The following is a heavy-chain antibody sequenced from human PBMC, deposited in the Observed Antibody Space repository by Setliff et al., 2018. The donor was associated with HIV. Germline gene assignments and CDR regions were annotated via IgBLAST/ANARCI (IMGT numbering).Heavy chain of an antibody. V-gene: IGHV1-18*01. CDR3: ARDQLLWFGDPGWFDP. Sequence: GASVKVSCKASGYTFTSYGISWVRQAPGQGLEWMGWISAYNGNTNYAQKLQGRVTMTTDTSTSTAHMELRSLRSDDTAVYYCARDQLLWFGDPGWFDPWGQGTLVTVSS. J-gene: IGHJ5*02. CDR2: ISAYNGNT. CDR1: GYTFTSYG. D-gene: IGHD3-10*01.